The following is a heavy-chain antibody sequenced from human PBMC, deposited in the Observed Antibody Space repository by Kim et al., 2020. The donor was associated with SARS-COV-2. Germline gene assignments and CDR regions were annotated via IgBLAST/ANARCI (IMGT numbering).Heavy chain of an antibody. V-gene: IGHV4-59*01. D-gene: IGHD3-9*01. J-gene: IGHJ4*02. Sequence: LKNRVTISVDTSKTQFSLKLSSVTAADTAVYYCAREPYYDILTGSGPIDYWGQGTLVTVSS. CDR3: AREPYYDILTGSGPIDY.